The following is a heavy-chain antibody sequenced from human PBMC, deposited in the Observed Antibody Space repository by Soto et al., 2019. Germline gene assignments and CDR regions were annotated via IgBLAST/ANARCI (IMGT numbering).Heavy chain of an antibody. CDR1: GYTFTRYG. D-gene: IGHD2-2*01. V-gene: IGHV1-18*04. Sequence: VQLVQSGAEVKEPGASVKVSCKASGYTFTRYGFSWVRQAPGQGLEWMAWTSADNGDTNYAPKLQDRVTLTTDTSTGTAYMELRSLRSDDTAVYYCARDERGTCTSSSCYYFDYWGQEPWSPSPQ. CDR3: ARDERGTCTSSSCYYFDY. CDR2: TSADNGDT. J-gene: IGHJ4*01.